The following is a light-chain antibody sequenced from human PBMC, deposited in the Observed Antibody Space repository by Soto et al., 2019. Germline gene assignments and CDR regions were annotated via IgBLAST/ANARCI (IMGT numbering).Light chain of an antibody. J-gene: IGLJ1*01. CDR1: SSDVGGYNY. CDR3: SSYAGSNILYV. CDR2: GVN. V-gene: IGLV2-8*01. Sequence: QSALTQPPSASGSPGQSVTISCTGTSSDVGGYNYVSWYQQHPGKAPQLVIYGVNKRASGVPDRLSGSKSGNTASLTVSGLQAEDESDYYCSSYAGSNILYVFGTGTKVTV.